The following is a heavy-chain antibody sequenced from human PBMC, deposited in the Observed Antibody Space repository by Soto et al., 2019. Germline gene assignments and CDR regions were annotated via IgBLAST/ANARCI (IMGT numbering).Heavy chain of an antibody. Sequence: EVQLVESGGGVIQPGGSLRLSCGASGFIVSSSYMSWVRQAPGEGLEWISALYTAGTTYYADSVKGRFTISRDNSKNTLDFPVSSLRAEETAVYYCTRQRRDTTIFDFWGQGTLVTVSS. CDR1: GFIVSSSY. CDR2: LYTAGTT. CDR3: TRQRRDTTIFDF. J-gene: IGHJ4*02. D-gene: IGHD1-1*01. V-gene: IGHV3-53*01.